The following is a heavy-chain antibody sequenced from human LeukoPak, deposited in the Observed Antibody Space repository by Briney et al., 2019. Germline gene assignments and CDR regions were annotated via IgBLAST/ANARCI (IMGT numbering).Heavy chain of an antibody. CDR2: IYHSGST. V-gene: IGHV4-4*02. CDR3: ARSVYWSYEYYFDY. D-gene: IGHD1-7*01. CDR1: GGSISSSNW. J-gene: IGHJ4*02. Sequence: SETLSLTCAVSGGSISSSNWWSWVRQPPGKGLEWIGEIYHSGSTNYNPSLKSRVTISVDKSKNQFSLKLSSVTAADTAVYYCARSVYWSYEYYFDYWGQGPLVTVSS.